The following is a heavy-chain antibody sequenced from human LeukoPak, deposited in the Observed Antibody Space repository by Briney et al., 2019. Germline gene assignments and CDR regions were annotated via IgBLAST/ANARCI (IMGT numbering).Heavy chain of an antibody. J-gene: IGHJ4*02. Sequence: GGSLRLSCAASGFTFSSYGMHWVRQAPGKGLEWVAFIRYDGSNKYYADSVKGRFTISRDNSKNTLYLQMNSLRAEDTAVYYCARDLRHVVVTNYFDYWGQGTLVTVSS. V-gene: IGHV3-30*02. CDR3: ARDLRHVVVTNYFDY. D-gene: IGHD2-21*02. CDR2: IRYDGSNK. CDR1: GFTFSSYG.